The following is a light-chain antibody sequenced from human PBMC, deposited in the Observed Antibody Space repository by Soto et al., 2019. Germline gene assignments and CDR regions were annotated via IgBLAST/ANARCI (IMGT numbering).Light chain of an antibody. CDR3: QQYNNWPPWT. CDR2: GAS. CDR1: QSVSSN. V-gene: IGKV3-15*01. Sequence: EIVMTQSPATLSVSPGERATLSCRASQSVSSNLAWYQQKPGQAPRLLIYGASTRATGIPARFSGSGSGTDVTLTISSLQSEDCAVYYCQQYNNWPPWTFGQGTKVEIK. J-gene: IGKJ1*01.